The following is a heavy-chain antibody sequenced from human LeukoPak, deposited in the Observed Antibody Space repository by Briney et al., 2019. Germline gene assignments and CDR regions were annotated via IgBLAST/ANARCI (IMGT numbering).Heavy chain of an antibody. CDR2: ISWDGGST. V-gene: IGHV3-43*01. CDR1: GFTFSSYA. D-gene: IGHD3-22*01. Sequence: GGSLRLSCAASGFTFSSYAMHWVRQAPGKGLEWVSLISWDGGSTYYADSVKGRFTISRDNSKNSLYLQMNSLRTEDTALYYCAKDSYDSSGYGQLNFDYWGQGTLVTVSS. CDR3: AKDSYDSSGYGQLNFDY. J-gene: IGHJ4*02.